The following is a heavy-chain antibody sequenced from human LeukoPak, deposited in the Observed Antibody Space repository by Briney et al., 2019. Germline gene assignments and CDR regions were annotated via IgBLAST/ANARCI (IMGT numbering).Heavy chain of an antibody. CDR2: ISSSCSTI. V-gene: IGHV3-11*01. D-gene: IGHD3-3*01. CDR3: AGYFDFWSGYHPVDY. J-gene: IGHJ4*02. Sequence: GGSLRLSCAASGFTFSDYYMSWIRQAPGKGLEWVSYISSSCSTIYYADSVKGRFTISRDNAKNSLYLQMNSLRAEDTAVYYCAGYFDFWSGYHPVDYWGQGTLVTVSS. CDR1: GFTFSDYY.